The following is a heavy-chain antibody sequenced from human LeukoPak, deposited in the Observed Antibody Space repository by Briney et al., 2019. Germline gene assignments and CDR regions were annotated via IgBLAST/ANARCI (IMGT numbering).Heavy chain of an antibody. J-gene: IGHJ6*02. CDR2: IIPIFGTA. CDR3: GRGPKAGGPHHDMDV. D-gene: IGHD2-15*01. V-gene: IGHV1-69*05. Sequence: ASVKVSCKASGGTFSSYAISWVRQAPGQGLEWMGGIIPIFGTANYAQKFQGRATMTTDTSTSTAYMELRSLSSDDTAVYYCGRGPKAGGPHHDMDVWGRGTTVTVSS. CDR1: GGTFSSYA.